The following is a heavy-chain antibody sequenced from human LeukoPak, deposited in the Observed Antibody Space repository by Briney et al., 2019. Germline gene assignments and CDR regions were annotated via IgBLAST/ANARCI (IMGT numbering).Heavy chain of an antibody. V-gene: IGHV4-39*07. J-gene: IGHJ4*02. Sequence: SETLSLTCTVSGGSISSGSYYWGWIRQPPGKGQEWIGSIYYSGSTYYNPSLKSRVTISVDTSENQFSLKLSSVTATDTAVYYCARSGDGSDSSGYYSDYFDYWGQGTLVTVSS. D-gene: IGHD3-22*01. CDR2: IYYSGST. CDR1: GGSISSGSYY. CDR3: ARSGDGSDSSGYYSDYFDY.